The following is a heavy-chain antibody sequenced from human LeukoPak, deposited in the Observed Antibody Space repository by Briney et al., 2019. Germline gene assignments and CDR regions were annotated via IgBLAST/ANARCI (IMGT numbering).Heavy chain of an antibody. J-gene: IGHJ4*02. CDR1: GGSISSSSYY. CDR3: ARNWGVPAVLDS. CDR2: IYYSGSI. V-gene: IGHV4-39*01. Sequence: PSETLSLTCTVSGGSISSSSYYWVWIRQPPGKGLEWVGSIYYSGSIYYNASLKSRVTISLDTSKTQFSLKLTSVTAADTAVYYCARNWGVPAVLDSWGQGALVTVSS. D-gene: IGHD2-2*01.